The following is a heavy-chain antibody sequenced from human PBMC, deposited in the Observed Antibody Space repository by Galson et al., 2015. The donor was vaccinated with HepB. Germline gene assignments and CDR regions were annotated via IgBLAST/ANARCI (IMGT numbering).Heavy chain of an antibody. CDR3: ARVPRFLKWLNGDWFDP. D-gene: IGHD3-3*01. V-gene: IGHV3-48*03. CDR1: GFTFSSYS. CDR2: ISNTASTI. Sequence: SLRLSCAASGFTFSSYSMRWVRQAPGRGLEWVSYISNTASTIYYADSVKGRFTMSRDNANSSVDLQMNNLRAEDTAVYYCARVPRFLKWLNGDWFDPWGRGTLVTVSS. J-gene: IGHJ5*02.